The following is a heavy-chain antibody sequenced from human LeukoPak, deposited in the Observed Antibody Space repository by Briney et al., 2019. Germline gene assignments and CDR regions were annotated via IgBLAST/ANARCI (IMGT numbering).Heavy chain of an antibody. J-gene: IGHJ5*02. V-gene: IGHV3-23*01. CDR1: GFTFSNYA. CDR3: AIQWCDL. D-gene: IGHD2-15*01. CDR2: ISESGDTT. Sequence: PGGSLRLSCAASGFTFSNYAKNWVRQAPGKGLEWVSSISESGDTTHYADSVKGRFTISRDNAQHTLYLQMNTLIATDTAVFYCAIQWCDLGGQGTLVTVSS.